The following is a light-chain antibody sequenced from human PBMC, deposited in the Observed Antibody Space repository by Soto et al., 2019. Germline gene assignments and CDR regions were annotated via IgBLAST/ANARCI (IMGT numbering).Light chain of an antibody. J-gene: IGKJ1*01. Sequence: ENVLTQSPGTLSLSPGERATPSSRASQSIGSSYLARYQQNPGHAPRLIICGTSNRATGIPDRFSGSGSGTDFTLTISRLEPEDFAVYYCQQFGSSWLTFGQGTKVEIK. CDR3: QQFGSSWLT. CDR2: GTS. V-gene: IGKV3-20*01. CDR1: QSIGSSY.